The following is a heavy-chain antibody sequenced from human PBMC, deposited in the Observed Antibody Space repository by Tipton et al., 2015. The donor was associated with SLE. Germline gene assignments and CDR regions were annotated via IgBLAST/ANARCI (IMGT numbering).Heavy chain of an antibody. CDR3: AVTVVVKVQVDY. Sequence: GLVKPSETLSLTCNVSGYSISSGYYWGWIRQFPGKGLEWIGSFYHSGSTYYNPSLKSRVTISVDTSKNQFSLRLTSVTAADTAVYYCAVTVVVKVQVDYWGPGALVTVSA. CDR1: GYSISSGYY. CDR2: FYHSGST. J-gene: IGHJ4*02. D-gene: IGHD2-21*01. V-gene: IGHV4-38-2*02.